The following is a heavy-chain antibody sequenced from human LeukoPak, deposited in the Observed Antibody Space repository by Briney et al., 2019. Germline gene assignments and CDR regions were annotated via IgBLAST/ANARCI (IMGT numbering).Heavy chain of an antibody. CDR2: INPNSGGT. D-gene: IGHD3-22*01. J-gene: IGHJ4*02. V-gene: IGHV1-2*02. CDR1: GYTFTGYY. CDR3: ASYYDSSGYYPGY. Sequence: ASVKVSCKASGYTFTGYYMHWVRQAPGQGLEWMGWINPNSGGTNYAQKFQGRVTMTRDTSISTAYMELSRLRSDDTAVYYCASYYDSSGYYPGYWGQGTLATVSS.